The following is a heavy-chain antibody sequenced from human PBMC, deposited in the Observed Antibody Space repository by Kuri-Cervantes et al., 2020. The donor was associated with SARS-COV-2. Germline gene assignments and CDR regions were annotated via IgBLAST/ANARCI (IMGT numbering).Heavy chain of an antibody. Sequence: GSLRLSCTVSGGSISSSSYYWGWIRQPPGKGLEWIGSIYYSGSTYYNPSLKSRVTISVDTSKNQFSLKLSSVTAADTAVYYCARDLSGDYGSLDYWGQGTLVTVSS. CDR2: IYYSGST. J-gene: IGHJ4*02. CDR1: GGSISSSSYY. V-gene: IGHV4-39*07. D-gene: IGHD4-17*01. CDR3: ARDLSGDYGSLDY.